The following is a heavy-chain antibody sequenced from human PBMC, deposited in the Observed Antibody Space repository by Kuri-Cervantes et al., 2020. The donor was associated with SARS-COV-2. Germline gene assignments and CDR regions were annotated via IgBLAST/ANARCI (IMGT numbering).Heavy chain of an antibody. CDR2: ISGSGGST. D-gene: IGHD2-15*01. CDR1: GFTFSSYA. CDR3: AKDRVGGY. J-gene: IGHJ4*02. V-gene: IGHV3-23*01. Sequence: GESLKVSCAASGFTFSSYAMSWVRQAPGKGLEWVSAISGSGGSTYYADSVKGRFTISRDNSKKTLYLQMNSLRAEDTAVYYCAKDRVGGYWGQGTLVTVPS.